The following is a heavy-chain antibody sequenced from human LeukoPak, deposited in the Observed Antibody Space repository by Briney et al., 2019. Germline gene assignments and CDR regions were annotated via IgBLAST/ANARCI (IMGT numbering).Heavy chain of an antibody. CDR2: IYTSGST. CDR3: AGAYYVPSYYMDV. D-gene: IGHD3-22*01. Sequence: SETLSLTCTVSGGSISSYYWSWIRQPAGKGLEWIGRIYTSGSTNYNPSLKSRVTMPVDTSKKQFSLPLISTTAAYPAAYYCAGAYYVPSYYMDVWGKGTTVTVSS. V-gene: IGHV4-4*07. CDR1: GGSISSYY. J-gene: IGHJ6*03.